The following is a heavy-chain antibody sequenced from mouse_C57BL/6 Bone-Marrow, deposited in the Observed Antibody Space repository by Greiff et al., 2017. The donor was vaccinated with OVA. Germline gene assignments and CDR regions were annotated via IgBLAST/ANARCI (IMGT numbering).Heavy chain of an antibody. J-gene: IGHJ3*01. D-gene: IGHD2-5*01. CDR1: GYTFTSYW. V-gene: IGHV1-5*01. CDR2: IYPGNSDT. Sequence: EVQLQQSGTVLARPGASVKMSCKTSGYTFTSYWMHWVKQRPGQGLEWIGAIYPGNSDTSYNQKFKGKAKLTAVTSASTAYMELSSLTNEDSAVYYGTIYSNYGWFAYWGQGTLVTVSA. CDR3: TIYSNYGWFAY.